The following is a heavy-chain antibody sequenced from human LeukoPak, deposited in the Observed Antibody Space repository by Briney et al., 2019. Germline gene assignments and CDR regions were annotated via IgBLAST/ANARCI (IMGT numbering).Heavy chain of an antibody. CDR2: ISYDGSNK. CDR3: AKAYGSGSYEGNWFDP. CDR1: GFTFSRYW. D-gene: IGHD3-10*01. V-gene: IGHV3-30*18. J-gene: IGHJ5*02. Sequence: GGSLRLSCTASGFTFSRYWMHWVRQAPGKGLEWVAVISYDGSNKYYADSVKGRFTISRDNSKNTLYLQMNSLRAEDTAVYYCAKAYGSGSYEGNWFDPWGQGTLVTVSS.